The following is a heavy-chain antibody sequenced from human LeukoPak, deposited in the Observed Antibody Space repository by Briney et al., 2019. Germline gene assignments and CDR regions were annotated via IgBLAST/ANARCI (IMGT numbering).Heavy chain of an antibody. CDR3: ARGEFNGLDY. CDR2: ISGSGGNT. D-gene: IGHD2-8*01. V-gene: IGHV3-23*01. CDR1: GFTFSNYA. J-gene: IGHJ4*02. Sequence: QPGGSLRLSCAASGFTFSNYAMSWVRQAPGKGLEWVSAISGSGGNTYYADSVKGRFTISRDSSKNTLYLQMNSLRAEDTAVYYCARGEFNGLDYWGQGTLVTVSS.